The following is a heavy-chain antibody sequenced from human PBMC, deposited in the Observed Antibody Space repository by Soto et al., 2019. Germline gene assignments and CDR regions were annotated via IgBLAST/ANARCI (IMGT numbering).Heavy chain of an antibody. Sequence: GGSLRLSCAASGFTFSNYGMSWVRQAPGKGLEWVSSISNSGGSTYYADSVKGRFTISRDTSKNTLYLQMDSLRVEDTAIYYCATTSNQITMISVVSYLAYWAQGTLAPAAS. CDR1: GFTFSNYG. J-gene: IGHJ4*02. D-gene: IGHD3-22*01. CDR2: ISNSGGST. CDR3: ATTSNQITMISVVSYLAY. V-gene: IGHV3-23*01.